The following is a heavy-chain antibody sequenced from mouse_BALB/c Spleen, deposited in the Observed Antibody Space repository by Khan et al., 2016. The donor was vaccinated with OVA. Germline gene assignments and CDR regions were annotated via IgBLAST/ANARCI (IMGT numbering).Heavy chain of an antibody. D-gene: IGHD1-1*01. V-gene: IGHV3-2*02. J-gene: IGHJ2*01. Sequence: EVELVESGPGLVTPSQSLSLTCTVTGYSITRGYAWNWIRQFPGNKLEWMGYISYSGVTSYTPSLKSRISITRDTSKNQFFLQLNSVTTEDTATYYCARGNYYGYYFDYWGQGTTLTVSS. CDR1: GYSITRGYA. CDR3: ARGNYYGYYFDY. CDR2: ISYSGVT.